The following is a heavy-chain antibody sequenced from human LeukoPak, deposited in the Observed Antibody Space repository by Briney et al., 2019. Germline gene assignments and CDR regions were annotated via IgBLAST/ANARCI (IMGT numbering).Heavy chain of an antibody. CDR1: GGSISSYY. CDR2: IYYSGNT. Sequence: SETLSLTCTVSGGSISSYYWSWIRQPPGKRLEWIGYIYYSGNTNYNPSLKSRVTISVDTSKNQFSLKLSSVTAADTAVYYCARGVAVRGTYYYYYMDVWGKGTTVTISS. V-gene: IGHV4-59*01. D-gene: IGHD3-10*01. J-gene: IGHJ6*03. CDR3: ARGVAVRGTYYYYYMDV.